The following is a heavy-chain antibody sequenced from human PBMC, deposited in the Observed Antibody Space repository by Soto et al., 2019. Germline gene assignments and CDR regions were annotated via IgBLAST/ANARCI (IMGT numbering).Heavy chain of an antibody. J-gene: IGHJ4*02. D-gene: IGHD3-16*02. CDR1: GGTFSSYT. CDR3: ARGTDYDYIWGSYRHQDNFDY. CDR2: IIPILGIA. V-gene: IGHV1-69*02. Sequence: SVKVSCKASGGTFSSYTISWVRQAPGQGLEWMGRIIPILGIANYAQKFQGRVTITADKSTSTAYMELSRLRSDDTAVYYCARGTDYDYIWGSYRHQDNFDYWGQGTLVTVSS.